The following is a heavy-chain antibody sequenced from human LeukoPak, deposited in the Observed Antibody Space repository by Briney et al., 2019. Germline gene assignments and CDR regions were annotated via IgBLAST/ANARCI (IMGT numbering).Heavy chain of an antibody. CDR2: IYYSGST. Sequence: PSETLSLTYTVSGGPISSYFWSWIRQPPGKGLEWIGYIYYSGSTNYNPSLKSRVTISLDTSKNQFSLKLSSVTAADTAVYYCARRRDGYNYNYFDYWGQGTPVTVSS. CDR3: ARRRDGYNYNYFDY. D-gene: IGHD5-24*01. CDR1: GGPISSYF. J-gene: IGHJ4*02. V-gene: IGHV4-59*01.